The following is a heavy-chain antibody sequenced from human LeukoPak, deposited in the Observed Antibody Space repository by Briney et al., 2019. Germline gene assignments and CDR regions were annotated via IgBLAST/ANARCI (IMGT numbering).Heavy chain of an antibody. Sequence: PGGSLRLSCVASGFTFNNFAMSWVRQAPGKGLEWVSAISGSGGSTYYADSVKGRFTISRDNSKNTLYLQMNSLRAEDTAVYYCAKNVKSSGWYSDYWGQGTLVTVSS. CDR2: ISGSGGST. J-gene: IGHJ4*02. CDR3: AKNVKSSGWYSDY. D-gene: IGHD6-19*01. V-gene: IGHV3-23*01. CDR1: GFTFNNFA.